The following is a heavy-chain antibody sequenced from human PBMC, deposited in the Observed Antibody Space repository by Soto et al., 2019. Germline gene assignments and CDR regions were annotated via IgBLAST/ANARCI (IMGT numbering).Heavy chain of an antibody. CDR3: ARPKYSYGRNYYYGMDV. D-gene: IGHD5-18*01. J-gene: IGHJ6*02. CDR2: INAGNGNT. Sequence: GASVKVSCTDSGYTFTSYAMHWVRQAPGQRLEWMGWINAGNGNTKYSQKFQGRVTITRDTSASTAYMELSSLRPEDTAVYYCARPKYSYGRNYYYGMDVWGQGTTVTVSS. V-gene: IGHV1-3*01. CDR1: GYTFTSYA.